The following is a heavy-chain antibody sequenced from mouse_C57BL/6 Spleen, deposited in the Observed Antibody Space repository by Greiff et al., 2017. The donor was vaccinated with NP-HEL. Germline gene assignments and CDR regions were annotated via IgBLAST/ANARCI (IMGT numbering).Heavy chain of an antibody. CDR3: AGGPSFDY. CDR2: IYPGSGNT. Sequence: VQLKESGAELVRPGASVKLSCKASGYTFTDYYINWVKQRPGQGLEWIARIYPGSGNTYYNEKFKGKATLTAEKSSSTAYMQLSSLTSEDSAVYFCAGGPSFDYWGQGTTLTVSS. CDR1: GYTFTDYY. J-gene: IGHJ2*01. V-gene: IGHV1-76*01.